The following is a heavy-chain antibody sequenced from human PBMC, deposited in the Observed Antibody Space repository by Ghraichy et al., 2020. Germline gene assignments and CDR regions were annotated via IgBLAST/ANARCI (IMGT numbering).Heavy chain of an antibody. V-gene: IGHV3-21*01. CDR2: ISNSGRYI. J-gene: IGHJ4*02. CDR1: GFTFSSYS. D-gene: IGHD5-18*01. Sequence: GKSLNISCAASGFTFSSYSMNWVRPAPGKGLEWVSSISNSGRYIYYADSVKGRFTISRDNAKNSLYLQMNSLRAEDTALYYCARDEGGNTAMITGLFDFWGQGTLVTVSS. CDR3: ARDEGGNTAMITGLFDF.